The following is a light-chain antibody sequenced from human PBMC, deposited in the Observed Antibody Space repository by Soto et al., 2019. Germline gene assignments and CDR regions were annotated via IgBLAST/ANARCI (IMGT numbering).Light chain of an antibody. V-gene: IGLV2-14*01. Sequence: QSLLTQPASVSGSPGQSITISCTGTSSDVGGYNYVSWYQQHPGKAPKLMIYEVSDTPSGVSNRFPGSKAGNTGSLTISGRHAEDEADYYCTSYTSTTTYVFGTGTRSP. CDR2: EVS. J-gene: IGLJ1*01. CDR3: TSYTSTTTYV. CDR1: SSDVGGYNY.